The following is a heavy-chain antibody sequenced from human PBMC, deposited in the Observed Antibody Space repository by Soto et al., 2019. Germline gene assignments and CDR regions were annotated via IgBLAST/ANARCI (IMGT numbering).Heavy chain of an antibody. CDR3: ARGGSESDY. J-gene: IGHJ4*02. Sequence: EVQLVESGGGLVQPGGSLRLCCAASGFTFSHYWMTWVRQAPGKGLEWVANMKEDGSEKNYVDSVKGRFTISRDNAKNSLYLQMNSLRAEDTAMYYCARGGSESDYWGQGTLVTVSS. D-gene: IGHD3-16*01. V-gene: IGHV3-7*01. CDR2: MKEDGSEK. CDR1: GFTFSHYW.